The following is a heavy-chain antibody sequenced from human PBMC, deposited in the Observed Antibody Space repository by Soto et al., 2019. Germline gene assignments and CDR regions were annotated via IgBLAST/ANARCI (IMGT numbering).Heavy chain of an antibody. V-gene: IGHV1-24*01. D-gene: IGHD6-19*01. CDR2: FDPEDGET. CDR3: ATVCPVAGRGYYYSYGMDV. CDR1: GYTLTELS. Sequence: ASVKVSCKVSGYTLTELSMHWVRQAPGKGXEWMGGFDPEDGETIYAQKFQGRVTMTEDTSTDTAYMELSSLRSEDTAAYYCATVCPVAGRGYYYSYGMDVWGQGTTVTVSS. J-gene: IGHJ6*02.